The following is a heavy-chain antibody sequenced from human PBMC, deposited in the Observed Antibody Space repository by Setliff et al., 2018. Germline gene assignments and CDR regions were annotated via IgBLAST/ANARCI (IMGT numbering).Heavy chain of an antibody. D-gene: IGHD7-27*01. V-gene: IGHV1-18*04. CDR3: ARRWETGDQDAYDI. CDR1: GYTFTTYG. J-gene: IGHJ3*02. CDR2: ICARNVKT. Sequence: ASVKVSCKASGYTFTTYGISWVRQAPGQGLEWMGWICARNVKTNYAQKFQDRVTMTTDTSTSTGYMELRSLTSDDTAVYYCARRWETGDQDAYDIWGQGTMVTVSS.